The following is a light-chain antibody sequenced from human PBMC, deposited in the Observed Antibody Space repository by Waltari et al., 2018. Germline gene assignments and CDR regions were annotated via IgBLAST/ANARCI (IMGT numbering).Light chain of an antibody. Sequence: EVVLTQSPGTLSLSPGETATISCRGSQSICRYFIWYQQKSSQAPRLLNYGASTRATGIPDRCSGSGSGEDVSLNISRLEAEDFSVYYCQNHERLPATFGQGTKVEIK. CDR3: QNHERLPAT. V-gene: IGKV3-20*01. CDR1: QSICRY. CDR2: GAS. J-gene: IGKJ1*01.